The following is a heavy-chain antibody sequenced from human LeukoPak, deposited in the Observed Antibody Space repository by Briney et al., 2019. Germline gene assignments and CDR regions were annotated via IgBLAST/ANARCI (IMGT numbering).Heavy chain of an antibody. CDR2: IYSGGST. CDR3: AREWRYTGYSSGWETGNFDY. Sequence: GGSLRLSCAASGFTVSSNYMSWVRQAPGKGLEWVSVIYSGGSTYYADSVKGRFTISRDNSKNTLHLQMNSLRAEDTAVYYCAREWRYTGYSSGWETGNFDYWGQGTLVTVSS. CDR1: GFTVSSNY. J-gene: IGHJ4*02. D-gene: IGHD6-19*01. V-gene: IGHV3-66*01.